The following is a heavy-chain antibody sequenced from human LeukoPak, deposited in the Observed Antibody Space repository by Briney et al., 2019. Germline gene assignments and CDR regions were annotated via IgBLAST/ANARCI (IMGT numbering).Heavy chain of an antibody. V-gene: IGHV1-24*01. D-gene: IGHD4-23*01. Sequence: ASVKVSFKVSGYTLTELSMHWVRQAPGKGLEWMVGFDPEDGETIYAQKFQGRVTMTEDTSTDTAYMELSSLRSEDTAVYYCATDYPDYGGNPYYYGMDVWGQGTTVTVSS. CDR3: ATDYPDYGGNPYYYGMDV. J-gene: IGHJ6*02. CDR2: FDPEDGET. CDR1: GYTLTELS.